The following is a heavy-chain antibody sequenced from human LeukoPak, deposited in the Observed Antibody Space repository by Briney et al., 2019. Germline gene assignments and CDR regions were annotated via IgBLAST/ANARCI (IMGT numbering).Heavy chain of an antibody. Sequence: ASVKVSCKASGFSFTNYDITWVRQAPGQGLDWMGWIRSYNGKANYAQKFQGRVTMTTDTSTSTTYMVLRGLRSDDTAVCYCARWGSFSYYYYGMDVWGQGTTVTVSS. D-gene: IGHD3-16*01. V-gene: IGHV1-18*01. J-gene: IGHJ6*02. CDR2: IRSYNGKA. CDR1: GFSFTNYD. CDR3: ARWGSFSYYYYGMDV.